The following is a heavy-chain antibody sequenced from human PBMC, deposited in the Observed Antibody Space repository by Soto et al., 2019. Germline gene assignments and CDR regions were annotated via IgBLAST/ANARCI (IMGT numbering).Heavy chain of an antibody. V-gene: IGHV4-59*08. CDR3: ARIGLTTALL. D-gene: IGHD4-17*01. CDR2: IYYTGTT. CDR1: GGSISSYY. J-gene: IGHJ4*02. Sequence: SETLSLTCTVSGGSISSYYWSWIRQPPGKGLEWIGYIYYTGTTNYNPSLKSRVTISVDTSKNQFSLNLSSVTAADTAVYFCARIGLTTALLWGQGTLVTVS.